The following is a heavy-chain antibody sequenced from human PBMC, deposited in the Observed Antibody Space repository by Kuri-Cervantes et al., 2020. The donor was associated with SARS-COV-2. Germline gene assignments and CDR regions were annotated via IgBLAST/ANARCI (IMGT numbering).Heavy chain of an antibody. D-gene: IGHD3-9*01. CDR3: ATTNSGYDTSD. Sequence: GSLRLSCTVSGGSISSYYWSWIRQPPGKGLEWIGYIYYSGSTNYNPSLKSRVTISVDTSKNQFSLKLSSVTAADTAVYYCATTNSGYDTSDWGQGTLVTVSS. J-gene: IGHJ4*02. V-gene: IGHV4-59*12. CDR1: GGSISSYY. CDR2: IYYSGST.